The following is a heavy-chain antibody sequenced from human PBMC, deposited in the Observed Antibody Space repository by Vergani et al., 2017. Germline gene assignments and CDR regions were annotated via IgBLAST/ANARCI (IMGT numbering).Heavy chain of an antibody. J-gene: IGHJ2*01. CDR2: IKWNSDSI. CDR1: GFTFDDYA. Sequence: EVQLVESGGGLVKPGRSLRLSCAASGFTFDDYAMHWVRQAPGKGLEWVSGIKWNSDSIAYADSVKGRFTIASDNAKNSLYLQMNSLRAEDTALYYCVKDIAASGNYWYFDLWGRGTLVTVSS. D-gene: IGHD6-13*01. CDR3: VKDIAASGNYWYFDL. V-gene: IGHV3-9*01.